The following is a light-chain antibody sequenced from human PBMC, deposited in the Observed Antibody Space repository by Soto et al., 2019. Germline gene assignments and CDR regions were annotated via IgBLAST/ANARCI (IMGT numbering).Light chain of an antibody. CDR3: QQYGSSPEWT. CDR1: QSISSW. V-gene: IGKV1-5*03. J-gene: IGKJ1*01. Sequence: DIHITQSPSTLSASVGDRVTITCRASQSISSWLAWYQQKPGKAPKLLIYKASSLESGVPSRFSGSGSGTEFTLTISSLQPDDFAVYYCQQYGSSPEWTFGQGTKVDI. CDR2: KAS.